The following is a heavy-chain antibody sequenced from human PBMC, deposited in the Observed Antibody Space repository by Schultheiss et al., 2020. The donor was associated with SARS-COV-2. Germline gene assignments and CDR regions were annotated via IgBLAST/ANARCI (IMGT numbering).Heavy chain of an antibody. D-gene: IGHD3-16*01. CDR3: VSLPTYGGRVIDVWGVEYYFDY. J-gene: IGHJ4*02. CDR2: ISGIGDTT. V-gene: IGHV3-23*01. Sequence: GGSLRLSCAASGFTFSYYYMSGVRQAPGRGLEWVSIISGIGDTTYYADSVKGRFTISRDNSRSTLFLQMNSLRAEDTAVYYCVSLPTYGGRVIDVWGVEYYFDYWGQGTLVTVSS. CDR1: GFTFSYYY.